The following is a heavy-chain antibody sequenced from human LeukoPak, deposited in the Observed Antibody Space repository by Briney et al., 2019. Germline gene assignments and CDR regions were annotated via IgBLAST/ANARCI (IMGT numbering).Heavy chain of an antibody. CDR3: ARDPRTTKNAFDI. Sequence: ASMKVSCKASGYTFTGYYMHWMRQAPGQGLEWMGWINPNSGGTNYAQKFQGRVTVTRDTTISTAYMELSSLRSDDTAEYYCARDPRTTKNAFDIWGQGTMVTVSS. CDR2: INPNSGGT. D-gene: IGHD4-11*01. V-gene: IGHV1-2*02. J-gene: IGHJ3*02. CDR1: GYTFTGYY.